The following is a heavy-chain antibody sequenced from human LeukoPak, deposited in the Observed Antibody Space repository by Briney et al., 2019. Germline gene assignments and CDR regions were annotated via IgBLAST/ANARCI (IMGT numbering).Heavy chain of an antibody. CDR3: ARDRYGSGSV. J-gene: IGHJ4*02. D-gene: IGHD3-10*01. Sequence: SETLSLTGTVSGGSISSYYWSWIRQPPGKGLEWIGYIYYSGSTNYNPSLKSRVTISVDTSKNQFSLKLSSVTAADTAVYYCARDRYGSGSVWGQGTLVTVSS. CDR1: GGSISSYY. CDR2: IYYSGST. V-gene: IGHV4-59*01.